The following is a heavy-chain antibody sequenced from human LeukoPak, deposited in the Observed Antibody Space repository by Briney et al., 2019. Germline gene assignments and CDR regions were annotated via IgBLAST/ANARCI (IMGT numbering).Heavy chain of an antibody. D-gene: IGHD3-22*01. J-gene: IGHJ4*02. CDR1: GGTFSSYA. CDR2: IIPIFGTA. Sequence: SVKVSCKASGGTFSSYAISWVRQAPGQGLEWMGGIIPIFGTANYAQKFQGRVTITADESTSTAYMELSSLRSEDTAVYYCARVRRPKASGYYVLDYWGQGTLVTVSS. V-gene: IGHV1-69*13. CDR3: ARVRRPKASGYYVLDY.